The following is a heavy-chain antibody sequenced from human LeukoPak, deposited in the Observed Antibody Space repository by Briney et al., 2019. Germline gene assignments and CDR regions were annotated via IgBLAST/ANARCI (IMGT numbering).Heavy chain of an antibody. V-gene: IGHV3-23*01. CDR3: AKFALRYCSGGSCHPFDY. CDR2: ISGSGGST. J-gene: IGHJ4*02. Sequence: PGGSLRLSCAASGFTFSNAWMSWVRQAPGKGLEWVSAISGSGGSTYYADSVKGRFIISRDNSKNTLYLQMNSLRAEDTAVYYCAKFALRYCSGGSCHPFDYWGQGTLVTVSS. D-gene: IGHD2-15*01. CDR1: GFTFSNAW.